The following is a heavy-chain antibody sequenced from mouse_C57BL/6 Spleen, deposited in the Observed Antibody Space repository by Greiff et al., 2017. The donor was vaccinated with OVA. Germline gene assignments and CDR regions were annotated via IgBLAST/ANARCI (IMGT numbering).Heavy chain of an antibody. CDR2: IYPGDGDT. Sequence: QVQLQQSGPELVKPGASVKISCKASGYAFSSSWMNWVKQRPGKGLEWIGRIYPGDGDTNYNGKFKGKATLTADKSSSTAYMQLSSLTSEDSAVYFCAREGEYDSPFAYWGQGTLVTVSA. V-gene: IGHV1-82*01. D-gene: IGHD2-4*01. CDR1: GYAFSSSW. J-gene: IGHJ3*01. CDR3: AREGEYDSPFAY.